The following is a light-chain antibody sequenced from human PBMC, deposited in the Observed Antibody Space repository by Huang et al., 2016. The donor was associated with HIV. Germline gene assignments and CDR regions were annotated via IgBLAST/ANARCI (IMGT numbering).Light chain of an antibody. Sequence: DIQMTKSPPTLSASVGDRVTIACQASQDITNYLNWFQQKPGKPPELLIYDASNLKTGVPSRFRGSGSGRDFTLTISSLQPEDIAIYYCQQYHNLPPWTFGQGTKVEIK. J-gene: IGKJ1*01. CDR1: QDITNY. V-gene: IGKV1-33*01. CDR3: QQYHNLPPWT. CDR2: DAS.